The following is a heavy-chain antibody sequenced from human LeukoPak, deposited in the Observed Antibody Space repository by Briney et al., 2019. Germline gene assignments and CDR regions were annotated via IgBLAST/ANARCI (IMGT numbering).Heavy chain of an antibody. CDR1: GGSISSYY. V-gene: IGHV4-4*07. CDR3: ARGLPSYGDYVDYYFYMDV. CDR2: ISTSGST. J-gene: IGHJ6*03. D-gene: IGHD4-17*01. Sequence: SETLSLTCSVSGGSISSYYWSWIRQPAGKGLEWIGRISTSGSTNYNPSLKSRVTMSVDRSTNEFSLTVRSVTAADTALYYCARGLPSYGDYVDYYFYMDVWGKGTTVTVSS.